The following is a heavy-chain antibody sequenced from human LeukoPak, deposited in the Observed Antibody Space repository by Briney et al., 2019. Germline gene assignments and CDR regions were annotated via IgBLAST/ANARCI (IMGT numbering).Heavy chain of an antibody. D-gene: IGHD6-19*01. Sequence: GGSLRLSCAASGFTFSSYSMNWVRQAPGKGLEWVSYITNSGNSKSYADSVKGRFTISRDNSKNTLYLQMSSLRAEDTAVYYCARDGGVAGSFDYWGQGTLVTVSS. J-gene: IGHJ4*02. CDR2: ITNSGNSK. CDR1: GFTFSSYS. CDR3: ARDGGVAGSFDY. V-gene: IGHV3-48*01.